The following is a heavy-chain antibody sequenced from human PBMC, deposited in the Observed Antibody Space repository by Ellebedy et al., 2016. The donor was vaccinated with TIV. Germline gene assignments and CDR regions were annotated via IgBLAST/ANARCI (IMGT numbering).Heavy chain of an antibody. J-gene: IGHJ5*02. CDR1: GYTFSNYG. Sequence: ASVKVSCXASGYTFSNYGITWVRQAPGQGLEWMATVRAYTSDALYAQKFQGRVTMTTDISTATSQLELRSLRSDDTAIYHCVRDHYNWFHPWGQGILVTVSS. V-gene: IGHV1-18*01. CDR2: VRAYTSDA. CDR3: VRDHYNWFHP.